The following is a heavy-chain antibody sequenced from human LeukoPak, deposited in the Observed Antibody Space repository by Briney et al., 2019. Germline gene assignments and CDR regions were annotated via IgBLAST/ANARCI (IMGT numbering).Heavy chain of an antibody. D-gene: IGHD6-13*01. V-gene: IGHV4-34*01. CDR2: INHSGST. Sequence: PSETLSLTCAVSSGSFSGYYWSWIRQPPGKGLEWIGEINHSGSTNYNPSLKSRVTISVDTSKSQFSLKLSSVTAADTAVYYCARGAAYGSSLLFDAWGQGTLVTVSS. CDR1: SGSFSGYY. CDR3: ARGAAYGSSLLFDA. J-gene: IGHJ5*02.